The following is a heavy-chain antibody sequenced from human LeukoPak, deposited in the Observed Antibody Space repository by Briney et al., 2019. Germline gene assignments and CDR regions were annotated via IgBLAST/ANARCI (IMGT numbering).Heavy chain of an antibody. D-gene: IGHD3-10*01. CDR2: INPSGSST. V-gene: IGHV1-46*01. CDR1: GHTFTNYY. J-gene: IGHJ4*02. Sequence: ASVKVSCKAFGHTFTNYYMHWVRQAPGQGLEWMGIINPSGSSTTYAQKFQGRVTMTRDTSTSTVYMELSSLRSEDTAVYYCAGGYGSATSPYWGQGTLVIVSS. CDR3: AGGYGSATSPY.